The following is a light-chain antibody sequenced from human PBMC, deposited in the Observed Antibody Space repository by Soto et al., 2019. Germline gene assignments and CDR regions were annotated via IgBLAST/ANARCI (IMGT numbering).Light chain of an antibody. CDR2: KAS. J-gene: IGKJ1*01. CDR1: QGISSR. V-gene: IGKV1-5*03. Sequence: DIQMTQSASSVSASLGDRVTITCRASQGISSRLAWYQQKPGKSPKLLIYKASSLESGVPSRFGGSGSGKEFIFTISSLQPDDFATYYCQQYNGTFGQGTKVDIK. CDR3: QQYNGT.